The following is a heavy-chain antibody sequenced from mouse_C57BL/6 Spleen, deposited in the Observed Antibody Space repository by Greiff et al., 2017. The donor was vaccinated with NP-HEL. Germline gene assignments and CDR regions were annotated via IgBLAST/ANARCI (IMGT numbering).Heavy chain of an antibody. CDR1: GFTFSDYY. J-gene: IGHJ4*01. V-gene: IGHV5-16*01. Sequence: EVQVVESEGGLVQPGSSMKLSCTASGFTFSDYYMAWVRQVPEKGLEWVANINYDGSSTYYLDSLKSRFIISSDNAKNILYLQMSSLKSEDTATYYCARVPLFRCAMDYWGQGTSVTVSS. CDR2: INYDGSST. D-gene: IGHD6-1*01. CDR3: ARVPLFRCAMDY.